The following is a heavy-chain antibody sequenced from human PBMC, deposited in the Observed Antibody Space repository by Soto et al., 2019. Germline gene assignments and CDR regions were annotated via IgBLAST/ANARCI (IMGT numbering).Heavy chain of an antibody. CDR2: IKSKTDGGTT. V-gene: IGHV3-15*07. J-gene: IGHJ4*02. CDR3: TTDKPYGSGWYS. D-gene: IGHD6-19*01. CDR1: GFTFSNAW. Sequence: GGSLRLSCAASGFTFSNAWMNWVRQAPGEGLEWIGRIKSKTDGGTTDYAAPLKGRFTISRDDSKNTLYLQMNSLKTDDTAVYYCTTDKPYGSGWYSWGQGTLVTVSS.